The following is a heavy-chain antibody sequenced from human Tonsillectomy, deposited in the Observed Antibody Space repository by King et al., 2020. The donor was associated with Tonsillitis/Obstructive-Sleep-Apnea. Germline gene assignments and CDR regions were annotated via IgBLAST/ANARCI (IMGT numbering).Heavy chain of an antibody. CDR1: GGAFSGDY. V-gene: IGHV4-34*01. D-gene: IGHD2-2*01. CDR2: INHRGST. Sequence: VQLQQWGAGLLKPSETLSLTCGVYGGAFSGDYWSWIPQPPGTGLEWIGEINHRGSTDYNSSLKSRVTRSRDTSKNQFSLRLTSVTAADTAVYYCGTNAGDYYYYMDVWGKGTTVTVSS. J-gene: IGHJ6*03. CDR3: GTNAGDYYYYMDV.